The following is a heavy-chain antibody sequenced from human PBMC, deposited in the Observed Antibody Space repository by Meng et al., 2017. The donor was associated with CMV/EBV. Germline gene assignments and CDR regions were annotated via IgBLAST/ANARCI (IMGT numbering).Heavy chain of an antibody. D-gene: IGHD1-7*01. V-gene: IGHV4-38-2*02. J-gene: IGHJ4*02. Sequence: SETLSLTCTVSGYSISSGYYWGWIRQPPGKGLEWIGSIYHSGSTCYNPSLKSRVTISVDTSKNQFSLKLSSVTAADTAVYYCARLELQSYWGQGTLVTVSS. CDR1: GYSISSGYY. CDR3: ARLELQSY. CDR2: IYHSGST.